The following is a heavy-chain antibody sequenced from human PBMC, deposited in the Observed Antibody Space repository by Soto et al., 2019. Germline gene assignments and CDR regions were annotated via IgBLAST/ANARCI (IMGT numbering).Heavy chain of an antibody. Sequence: PSETLSLTCTVSGGSISSSSYYWGWIRQPPGKGLEWIGSIYYSGSTYYNPSLKSRVTISVDTSKNQFSLKLSSVTAADTAVYYCRKINPVTTYHEFDYWGQGTLFTVSS. V-gene: IGHV4-39*01. J-gene: IGHJ4*02. CDR3: RKINPVTTYHEFDY. D-gene: IGHD4-17*01. CDR1: GGSISSSSYY. CDR2: IYYSGST.